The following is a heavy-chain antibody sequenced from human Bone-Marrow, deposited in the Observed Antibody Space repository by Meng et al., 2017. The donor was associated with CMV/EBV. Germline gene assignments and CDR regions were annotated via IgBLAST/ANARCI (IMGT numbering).Heavy chain of an antibody. Sequence: GESLKISCAASGFTVSSNYMSWVRQAPGKGLEWVSVIYSGGSTYYADSVKGRFTISRDNSKNTLYLQMNSLRAEDTAVYYCARRGGVIALINTRHFDYWGQGTLVTFSS. CDR3: ARRGGVIALINTRHFDY. J-gene: IGHJ4*02. CDR1: GFTVSSNY. D-gene: IGHD2-8*01. V-gene: IGHV3-53*01. CDR2: IYSGGST.